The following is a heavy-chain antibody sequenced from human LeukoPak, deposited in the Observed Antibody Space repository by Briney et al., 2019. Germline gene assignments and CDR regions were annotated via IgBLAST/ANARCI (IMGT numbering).Heavy chain of an antibody. CDR3: AKAASGSYLYYFDY. V-gene: IGHV3-23*01. CDR1: GLTFSSYA. Sequence: GGSLRLSCAASGLTFSSYAMNWVRQAPGKGLEWVSTISYSGGSTYYVDSVKGRFTISRDNSENTLYLQLNSLRVEDTAVYYCAKAASGSYLYYFDYWGQGTLVTVSP. J-gene: IGHJ4*02. CDR2: ISYSGGST. D-gene: IGHD1-26*01.